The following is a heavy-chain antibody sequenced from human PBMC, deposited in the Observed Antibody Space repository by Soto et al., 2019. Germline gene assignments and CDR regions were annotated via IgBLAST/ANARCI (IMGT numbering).Heavy chain of an antibody. Sequence: EVQLVESGGGLVQPGGSLRLSCATSGFSFSSYWMHWVRQAPGKGLVWLSRINSDGSSTSYADSVRGRFTISRDNAKNTLYLQMNSLRTEDTAVYYCAREIFYWGPGTLVTVSS. CDR3: AREIFY. V-gene: IGHV3-74*01. J-gene: IGHJ4*02. CDR2: INSDGSST. D-gene: IGHD2-15*01. CDR1: GFSFSSYW.